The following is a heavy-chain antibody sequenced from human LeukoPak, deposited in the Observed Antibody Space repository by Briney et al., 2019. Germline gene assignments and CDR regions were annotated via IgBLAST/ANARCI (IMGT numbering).Heavy chain of an antibody. Sequence: GGSLRLSCVASGLPIGDFAMHWVRQAPGQGLEWVSLISGDGVSTFFTDSVKGRFSISRDNSKNSLFLEVSSLRTEDTAMYYCARESGKFDYWGQGTLVAVSS. CDR1: GLPIGDFA. V-gene: IGHV3-43*02. CDR2: ISGDGVST. J-gene: IGHJ4*02. CDR3: ARESGKFDY.